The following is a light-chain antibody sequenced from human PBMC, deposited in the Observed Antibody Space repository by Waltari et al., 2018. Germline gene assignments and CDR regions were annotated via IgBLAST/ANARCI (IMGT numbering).Light chain of an antibody. CDR3: QQYYNSPLT. CDR1: QSVLYSSNNKNV. J-gene: IGKJ4*01. CDR2: WAS. Sequence: DIVMTQSPDSLAVSLGERATINCKSSQSVLYSSNNKNVLAWYQQKPGQPPKLLIYWASTRESGVPDRFSGSGSGADFTLTISSLQAEDVAVYYCQQYYNSPLTFGGGTKVEIK. V-gene: IGKV4-1*01.